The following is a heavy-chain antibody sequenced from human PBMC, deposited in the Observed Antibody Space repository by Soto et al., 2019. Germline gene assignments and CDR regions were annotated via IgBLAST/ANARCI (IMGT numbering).Heavy chain of an antibody. CDR3: ARRGVLYCSGGSCYQDDDAFDI. Sequence: PSETLSLTCAVYGGSFSGYYWSWIRQPPGKGLEWIGEINHSGSTNYNPSPKSRVTISVDTSKNQFSLKLSTVTAADTAVYYCARRGVLYCSGGSCYQDDDAFDIWGQGTMVTVS. D-gene: IGHD2-15*01. J-gene: IGHJ3*02. CDR2: INHSGST. V-gene: IGHV4-34*01. CDR1: GGSFSGYY.